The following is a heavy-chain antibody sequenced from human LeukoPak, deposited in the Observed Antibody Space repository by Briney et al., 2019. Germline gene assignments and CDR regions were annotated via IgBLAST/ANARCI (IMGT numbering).Heavy chain of an antibody. CDR2: ISCSGGST. D-gene: IGHD6-19*01. Sequence: PGGSLRLSCAASGFTFSTYAMTWVRQPPGKGLEWFSAISCSGGSTYYADSVKGRFTISRDNSKNTLFLQMNSLRAEDTAVYYCAKEYSSGWYSYFFDYWGQGTMVTVSS. J-gene: IGHJ4*02. V-gene: IGHV3-23*01. CDR1: GFTFSTYA. CDR3: AKEYSSGWYSYFFDY.